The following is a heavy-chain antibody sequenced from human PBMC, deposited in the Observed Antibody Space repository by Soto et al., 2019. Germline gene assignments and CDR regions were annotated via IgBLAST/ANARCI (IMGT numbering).Heavy chain of an antibody. CDR3: AREPLDGMDV. V-gene: IGHV4-30-4*01. CDR1: GGSVNTGDNY. Sequence: HVQLHQSGPRLVKPSQTLSLECSVIGGSVNTGDNYWSWVRQSPGRGLEWIGYIYHTGNTFYTPALENRVTMAVDASKNQFSLTLTSVTAADTAVYVCAREPLDGMDVWGQGTNVTVSS. J-gene: IGHJ6*02. CDR2: IYHTGNT.